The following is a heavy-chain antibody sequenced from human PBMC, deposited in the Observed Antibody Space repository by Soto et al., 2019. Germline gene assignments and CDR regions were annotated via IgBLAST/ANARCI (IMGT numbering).Heavy chain of an antibody. V-gene: IGHV5-51*01. CDR3: ARGGVSPRTLDY. CDR1: GYNFAGYW. CDR2: IYPSDSDT. Sequence: ESLKISCKGSGYNFAGYWIAWVRQMPGKGLELMGIIYPSDSDTRYRPSFQGQVTISADKSISSAYLQWSSLRASDTAMYYCARGGVSPRTLDYWGQGTSVTVSS. J-gene: IGHJ4*02.